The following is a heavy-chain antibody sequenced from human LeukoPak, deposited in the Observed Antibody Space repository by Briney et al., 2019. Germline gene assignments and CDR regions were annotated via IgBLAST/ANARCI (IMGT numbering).Heavy chain of an antibody. V-gene: IGHV1-18*04. J-gene: IGHJ3*02. D-gene: IGHD3-3*01. CDR2: ISGYNYKT. Sequence: ASVKVSCKAFGYTLSSYGISWLRQAPGQGLEWIGWISGYNYKTKHAQTFQGRVAMTIDTSTKTVSMELRILRSDDTAVYYCARDHEGSPFWRDAFDIWGQGTMVTVSS. CDR3: ARDHEGSPFWRDAFDI. CDR1: GYTLSSYG.